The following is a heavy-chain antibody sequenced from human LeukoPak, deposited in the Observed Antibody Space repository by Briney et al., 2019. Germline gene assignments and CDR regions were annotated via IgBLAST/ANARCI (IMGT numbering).Heavy chain of an antibody. Sequence: GGSLKLSCAASGFTFSGSAMHWVRQASGKGLEWVGRIRSKANSYATAYAASVKGRFTISRDDSKNTAYLQMNSLKTEDTAVYYCTRLVGGYYYGWFDPWGQGTLVTVSS. D-gene: IGHD3-22*01. CDR2: IRSKANSYAT. V-gene: IGHV3-73*01. CDR1: GFTFSGSA. J-gene: IGHJ5*02. CDR3: TRLVGGYYYGWFDP.